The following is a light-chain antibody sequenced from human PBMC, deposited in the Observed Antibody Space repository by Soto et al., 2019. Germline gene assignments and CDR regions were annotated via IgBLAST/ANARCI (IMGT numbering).Light chain of an antibody. CDR3: GSYAGSYSWV. CDR2: DIA. Sequence: QSALTQPRSVSGSPGQSGTISCTRTSSDVGNYDYVSWYQQHPGMAPQLIIYDIAKRPSGVPDRFSGSKFGNTASLTISGLQAEDEADYYCGSYAGSYSWVFGGGTKVTVL. CDR1: SSDVGNYDY. V-gene: IGLV2-11*01. J-gene: IGLJ3*02.